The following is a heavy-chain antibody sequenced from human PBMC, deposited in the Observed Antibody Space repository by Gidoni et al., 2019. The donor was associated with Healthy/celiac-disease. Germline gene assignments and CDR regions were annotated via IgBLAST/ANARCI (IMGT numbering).Heavy chain of an antibody. V-gene: IGHV3-9*01. CDR1: GFTFDDYA. J-gene: IGHJ4*02. D-gene: IGHD3-22*01. CDR2: ISWNSGSI. Sequence: EVQLVESGEGLVQPGRSLRLSCAASGFTFDDYAMHWVRQAPGKGLEWVSGISWNSGSIVYADSVKGRFTISRDNAKNSLYLQMNSLRAEDTALYYCAKDRVPRVFYYYDSSGYSGNDYWGQGTLVTVSS. CDR3: AKDRVPRVFYYYDSSGYSGNDY.